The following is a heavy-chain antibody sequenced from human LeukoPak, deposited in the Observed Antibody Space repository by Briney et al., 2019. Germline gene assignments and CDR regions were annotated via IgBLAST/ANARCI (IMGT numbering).Heavy chain of an antibody. CDR2: IIPIFGTA. CDR1: GGTFSSYA. D-gene: IGHD3-10*01. CDR3: ARVRSSGIWFDY. J-gene: IGHJ4*02. V-gene: IGHV1-69*13. Sequence: ASVKVSCKASGGTFSSYAISWVRQAPGQGLEWMGGIIPIFGTANYAQKFQGRVTITADESTSTAYMELSRLRSDDTAVYYCARVRSSGIWFDYWGQGTLVTVSS.